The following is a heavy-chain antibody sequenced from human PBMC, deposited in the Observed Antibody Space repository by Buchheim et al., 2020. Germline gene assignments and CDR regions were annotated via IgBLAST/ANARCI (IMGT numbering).Heavy chain of an antibody. D-gene: IGHD6-13*01. Sequence: QVQLVQSGAEVKKPGSSVKVSCKASGGTFSSYAISWVRQAPGQGLEWMGGIIPILGTANYAQKFQGRVTITADESTSTAYMELSSLRSEDTAVYYCARVPSSHPYPIAAAIYYYYGMDVWGQGTT. CDR3: ARVPSSHPYPIAAAIYYYYGMDV. CDR2: IIPILGTA. J-gene: IGHJ6*02. V-gene: IGHV1-69*01. CDR1: GGTFSSYA.